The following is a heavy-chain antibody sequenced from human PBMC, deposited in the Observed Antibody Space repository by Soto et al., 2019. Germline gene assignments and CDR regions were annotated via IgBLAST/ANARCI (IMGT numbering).Heavy chain of an antibody. V-gene: IGHV3-23*01. Sequence: EVQLLESGGDWVQSGGSLRLSCAASGFSFSSYAMSWVRQPPGRGLEWVSTISGGGANTQYAESVKGRLTISRDNSRNTLHLQMSFLRADDTALYYCAKERYCSATSCYGGFDVWGQGTVVTVSS. CDR2: ISGGGANT. D-gene: IGHD2-2*01. CDR3: AKERYCSATSCYGGFDV. CDR1: GFSFSSYA. J-gene: IGHJ3*01.